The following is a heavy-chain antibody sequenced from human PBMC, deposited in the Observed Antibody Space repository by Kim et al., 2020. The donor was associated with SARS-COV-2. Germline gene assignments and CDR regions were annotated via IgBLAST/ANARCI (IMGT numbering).Heavy chain of an antibody. CDR1: GGSISSGGYY. D-gene: IGHD3-22*01. J-gene: IGHJ3*02. V-gene: IGHV4-31*03. CDR2: IYYSGST. CDR3: ARLSITMIVGGAFDI. Sequence: SETLSLTCTVSGGSISSGGYYWSWIRQHPGKGLEWIGYIYYSGSTYDNPSLKSRVTISVDTSKNQFSLKLSSVTAADTAVYYCARLSITMIVGGAFDIWGQGTMVTVSS.